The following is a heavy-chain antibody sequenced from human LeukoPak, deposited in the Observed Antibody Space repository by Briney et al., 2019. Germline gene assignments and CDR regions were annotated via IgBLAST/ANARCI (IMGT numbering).Heavy chain of an antibody. J-gene: IGHJ4*02. CDR3: AKPTGSGYYRWYFDY. Sequence: GGSLRLSCAASGFTFSDYYMSWIRQAPGKGLEWVSAISGGGGSTNYADSVKGRFTISRDNSKNTLYLQMNSLRAEDTAVYYCAKPTGSGYYRWYFDYWGQGTLVTVSS. CDR2: ISGGGGST. V-gene: IGHV3-23*01. CDR1: GFTFSDYY. D-gene: IGHD3-3*01.